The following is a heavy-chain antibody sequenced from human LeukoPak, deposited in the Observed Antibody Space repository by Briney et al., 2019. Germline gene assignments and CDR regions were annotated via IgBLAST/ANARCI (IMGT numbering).Heavy chain of an antibody. V-gene: IGHV4-39*07. J-gene: IGHJ5*02. CDR2: INHSGST. CDR3: ARGRSDCGGDCYFNWFDP. Sequence: SETLSLTCTVSGGSIRSSSYYWGWIRQPPGKGLEWIGEINHSGSTNYNPSLKSRVTISVDTSKNQFSLKLSSVTAADTAVYYCARGRSDCGGDCYFNWFDPWGQGTLVTVSS. CDR1: GGSIRSSSYY. D-gene: IGHD2-21*02.